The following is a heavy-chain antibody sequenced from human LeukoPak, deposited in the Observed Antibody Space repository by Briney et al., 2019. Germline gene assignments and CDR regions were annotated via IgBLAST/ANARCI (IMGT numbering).Heavy chain of an antibody. CDR2: IYFSGST. D-gene: IGHD1-26*01. V-gene: IGHV4-39*01. CDR1: GDSISTSGYY. J-gene: IGHJ4*02. Sequence: PSETLSLTCTVSGDSISTSGYYWGWIRQPPGKGLEWIGSIYFSGSTYYNPSLKNRVSISVDTSKDQFSLKLTSVTAADTAVYYCARHKGSYSHLDSWGQGTLVTVSS. CDR3: ARHKGSYSHLDS.